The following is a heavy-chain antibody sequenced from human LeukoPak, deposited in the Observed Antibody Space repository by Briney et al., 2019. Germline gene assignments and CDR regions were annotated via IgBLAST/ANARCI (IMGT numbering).Heavy chain of an antibody. J-gene: IGHJ5*02. Sequence: SETLSLTCTVSGGSISGYYWSWIRQPAGKGLEWIGRVSTSGNSNYISSLVSRVTMSVDTSKNQLSLNLSSVTAADTAVYYCTRESGSMRWFDPWGQGTLVTVSS. CDR3: TRESGSMRWFDP. CDR2: VSTSGNS. D-gene: IGHD6-25*01. V-gene: IGHV4-4*07. CDR1: GGSISGYY.